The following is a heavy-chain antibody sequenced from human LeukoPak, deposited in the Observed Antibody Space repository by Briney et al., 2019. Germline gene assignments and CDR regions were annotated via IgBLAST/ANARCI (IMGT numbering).Heavy chain of an antibody. CDR3: ARGGFGELLSWFDP. CDR2: IWHDGSNK. Sequence: PGRSLRLSCAASGFTFSSYGMHWVRQAPGKGLEWVAVIWHDGSNKYYADSVKGRFTISRDNSKNTLYLQMNSLRAEDTAVYYCARGGFGELLSWFDPWGQGTLVTVSS. V-gene: IGHV3-33*01. D-gene: IGHD3-10*01. J-gene: IGHJ5*02. CDR1: GFTFSSYG.